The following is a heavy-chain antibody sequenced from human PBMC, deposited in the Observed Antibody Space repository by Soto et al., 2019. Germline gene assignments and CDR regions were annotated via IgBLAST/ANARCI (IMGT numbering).Heavy chain of an antibody. CDR2: IYHSGST. D-gene: IGHD1-26*01. J-gene: IGHJ5*02. CDR1: GGSISSSNW. V-gene: IGHV4-4*02. CDR3: ARDMHAGFAHYFDP. Sequence: SETLSLTCAVSGGSISSSNWWSWVRQPPGKGLEWIGEIYHSGSTNYNPSLKSRVTISVDKSKNQFSLKLSSVTAADTAVYYCARDMHAGFAHYFDPWGQGTLVTVSS.